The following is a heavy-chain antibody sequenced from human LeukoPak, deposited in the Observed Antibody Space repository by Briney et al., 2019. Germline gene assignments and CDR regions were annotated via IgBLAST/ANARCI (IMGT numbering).Heavy chain of an antibody. V-gene: IGHV1-18*04. CDR2: ISAYNGNT. D-gene: IGHD6-13*01. J-gene: IGHJ3*02. CDR1: GYTFTSYY. CDR3: ARADAAADLSEFDI. Sequence: ASVKVSCKASGYTFTSYYMHWVRQVPGQGLEWMGWISAYNGNTNYAQKLQGRVTMTTDTSTSTAYMELRSLRSDDTAVYYCARADAAADLSEFDIWGQGTMVTVSS.